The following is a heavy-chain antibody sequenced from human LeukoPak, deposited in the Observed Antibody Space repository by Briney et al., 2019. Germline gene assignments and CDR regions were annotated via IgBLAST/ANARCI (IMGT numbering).Heavy chain of an antibody. Sequence: GESLKISCQGSGYNFTNYWIGWVRQMPGKGLEWMGIIYPGDSDTRYSPSSQGQVSISVDNSVSTAYLQWSSLKASDTAMYYCARRQAYSMRRNYYYYMDVWGKGTTVTVSS. CDR1: GYNFTNYW. J-gene: IGHJ6*03. CDR2: IYPGDSDT. CDR3: ARRQAYSMRRNYYYYMDV. D-gene: IGHD2-21*01. V-gene: IGHV5-51*01.